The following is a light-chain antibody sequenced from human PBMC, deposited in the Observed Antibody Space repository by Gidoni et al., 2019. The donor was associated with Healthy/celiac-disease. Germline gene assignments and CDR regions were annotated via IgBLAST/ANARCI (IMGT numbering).Light chain of an antibody. J-gene: IGKJ2*01. CDR3: QQYNNWQYT. Sequence: EIVMTQSPATLSVSPGERATLSCRASQSVSSNLAWYQQKPGQAPRLLIYGASTRATDIPARFSGSGSGTEFTLTIRSLQSEDFAVYYCQQYNNWQYTFGQXTKLEIK. CDR2: GAS. V-gene: IGKV3-15*01. CDR1: QSVSSN.